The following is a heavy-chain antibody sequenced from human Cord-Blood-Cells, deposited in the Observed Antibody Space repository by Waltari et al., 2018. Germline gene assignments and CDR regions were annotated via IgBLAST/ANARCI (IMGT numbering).Heavy chain of an antibody. J-gene: IGHJ4*02. D-gene: IGHD3-10*01. CDR3: AKEERMVRGALSFDY. CDR2: VSGIGGST. V-gene: IGHV3-23*01. CDR1: GFTFSSYA. Sequence: EVQLLESGGGLVQPGGSLRLSCAASGFTFSSYAMSWVRQAPGKGREWVSAVSGIGGSTYYADSVKGRFTISRDNSKNTLYLQMNSRRAEDTAVYYCAKEERMVRGALSFDYWGQGTLVTVSS.